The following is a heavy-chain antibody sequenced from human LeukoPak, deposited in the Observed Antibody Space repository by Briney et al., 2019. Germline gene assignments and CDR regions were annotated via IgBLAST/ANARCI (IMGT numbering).Heavy chain of an antibody. Sequence: GGSLRLSCAASGFTVSSNYMSWVRQAPGKGLEWVSVIYSGGSTYYADSVKGRFTISRHNSKNTLYLQMNSLRAEDTAVYYCARLRRYSSSSYYFDYWGQGTLVTVSS. D-gene: IGHD6-6*01. J-gene: IGHJ4*02. V-gene: IGHV3-53*04. CDR2: IYSGGST. CDR3: ARLRRYSSSSYYFDY. CDR1: GFTVSSNY.